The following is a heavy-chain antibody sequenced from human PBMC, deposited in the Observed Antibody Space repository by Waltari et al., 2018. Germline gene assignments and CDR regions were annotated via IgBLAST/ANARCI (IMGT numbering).Heavy chain of an antibody. Sequence: QVQLVQSGAEVKKPGSSVKVSCKASGRTFSSYATSWVRQAPGQGLEWMGGIIPIFGTANYAQKFQGRVTITADESTSTAYMELSSLRSEDTAVYYCAKGSGHYGTNYYGMDVWGQGTTVTVSS. J-gene: IGHJ6*02. D-gene: IGHD1-1*01. CDR2: IIPIFGTA. CDR1: GRTFSSYA. CDR3: AKGSGHYGTNYYGMDV. V-gene: IGHV1-69*01.